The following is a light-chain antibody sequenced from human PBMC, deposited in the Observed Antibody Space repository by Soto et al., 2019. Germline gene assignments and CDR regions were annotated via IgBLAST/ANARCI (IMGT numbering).Light chain of an antibody. CDR3: CSYAGSYTYV. CDR2: DVN. CDR1: SSDVGGYNY. J-gene: IGLJ1*01. Sequence: QSALTQPRSVSGSPGQSVTISCTGTSSDVGGYNYVSWYQQHPGKAPKLIIYDVNRRPSGVPDRSSGSKSGNTASLTISGLQAEDEADYYCCSYAGSYTYVFGTGTKVTVL. V-gene: IGLV2-11*01.